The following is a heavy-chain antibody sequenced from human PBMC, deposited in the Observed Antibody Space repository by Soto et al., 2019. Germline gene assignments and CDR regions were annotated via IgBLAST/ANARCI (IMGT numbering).Heavy chain of an antibody. CDR2: ISAHNGNT. D-gene: IGHD6-6*01. CDR1: GYGFTTYG. V-gene: IGHV1-18*01. J-gene: IGHJ4*02. CDR3: ARGRDGDY. Sequence: QVHLVQSGAEVKKPGASVKVSCKGSGYGFTTYGITWVRQAPGQGLEWMAWISAHNGNTNYAQKLQGRVTVTRDTSPSKAYMELRSRRSDDPAVYYCARGRDGDYWGQGALVTVSS.